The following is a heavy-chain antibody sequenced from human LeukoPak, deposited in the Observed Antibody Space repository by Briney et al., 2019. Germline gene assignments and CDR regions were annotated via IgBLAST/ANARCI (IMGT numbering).Heavy chain of an antibody. D-gene: IGHD3-10*01. CDR1: GGSFSGYY. CDR2: INHSGST. J-gene: IGHJ3*02. Sequence: SQTLSLTCAVYGGSFSGYYWSWIRQPPGKGLEWIGEINHSGSTNYNPSLKSRVTISVDTSKNQFSLKLSSVTAADTAVYYCARFRGSSPNAFDIWGQGTMVTVSS. V-gene: IGHV4-34*01. CDR3: ARFRGSSPNAFDI.